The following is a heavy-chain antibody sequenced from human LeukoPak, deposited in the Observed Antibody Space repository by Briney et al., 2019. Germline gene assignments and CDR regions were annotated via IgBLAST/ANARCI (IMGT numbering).Heavy chain of an antibody. CDR1: GGSISSYY. V-gene: IGHV4-59*12. D-gene: IGHD3-22*01. CDR2: IYYSGST. CDR3: ARASYYYDSSGYYFNWFDP. Sequence: SETLSLTCTVSGGSISSYYWSWIRQPPGKGLEWIGYIYYSGSTNYSPSLKSRVTISVDTSKNQFSLKLSSVTAADTAVYYCARASYYYDSSGYYFNWFDPWGQGTLVTVSS. J-gene: IGHJ5*02.